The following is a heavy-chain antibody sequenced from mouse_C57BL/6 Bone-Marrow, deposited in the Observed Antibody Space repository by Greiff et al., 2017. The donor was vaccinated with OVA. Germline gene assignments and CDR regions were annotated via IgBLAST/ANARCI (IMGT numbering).Heavy chain of an antibody. J-gene: IGHJ3*01. Sequence: VQLVESGAELMKPGASVKLSCKATGYTFTGYWIEWVKQRPGHGLEWIGEILPGSGSTYYNEKFKGKATFTADTSSNTAYMQLSSLTTEDSAIYYCAGRGGRGIADWGQGTLVTVSA. D-gene: IGHD2-14*01. CDR3: AGRGGRGIAD. V-gene: IGHV1-9*01. CDR1: GYTFTGYW. CDR2: ILPGSGST.